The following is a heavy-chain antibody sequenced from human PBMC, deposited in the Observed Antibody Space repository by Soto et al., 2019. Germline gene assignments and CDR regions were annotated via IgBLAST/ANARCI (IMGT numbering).Heavy chain of an antibody. CDR2: IIPIFGTA. CDR1: GXXXSXXA. V-gene: IGHV1-69*01. CDR3: ARDQRIGVVIEGRYYYYGMDV. J-gene: IGHJ6*02. D-gene: IGHD3-3*01. Sequence: SVXVSXKASGXXXSXXAXXXXXXXXXQGLEWXGGIIPIFGTANYAQKFQGRVTITADESTXTAYXXLXXXRXXXTAVYYCARDQRIGVVIEGRYYYYGMDVWGQGTTVTVSS.